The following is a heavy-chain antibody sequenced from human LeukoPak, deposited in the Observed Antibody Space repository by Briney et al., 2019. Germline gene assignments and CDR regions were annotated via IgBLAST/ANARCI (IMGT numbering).Heavy chain of an antibody. CDR2: ISSSDSSDSSK. CDR1: GFTFSTYE. J-gene: IGHJ6*02. D-gene: IGHD1-26*01. CDR3: ARVGPYYYYYGLDV. V-gene: IGHV3-48*03. Sequence: PGGSLRLSCAASGFTFSTYEMIWVRQAPGKGLEWISYISSSDSSDSSKYYADSVKGRFTISRDNAKNSLYLQMNSLRAEDTALYYCARVGPYYYYYGLDVWGHGTTVTVSS.